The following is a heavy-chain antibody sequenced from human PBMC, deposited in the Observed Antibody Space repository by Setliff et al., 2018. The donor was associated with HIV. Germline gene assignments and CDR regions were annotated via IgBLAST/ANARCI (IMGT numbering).Heavy chain of an antibody. CDR2: INPNSGGT. J-gene: IGHJ6*03. Sequence: GASVKVSCKASGYTFTGHYMHWVRQAPGQGLEWMGRINPNSGGTNYAKKFQGRFTMTRDTSISTAYMELSRLTSDDTAMYFCARESTVVLGDDVDNYHYSYMDVWGKGTTVTVSS. V-gene: IGHV1-2*06. CDR1: GYTFTGHY. D-gene: IGHD3-16*01. CDR3: ARESTVVLGDDVDNYHYSYMDV.